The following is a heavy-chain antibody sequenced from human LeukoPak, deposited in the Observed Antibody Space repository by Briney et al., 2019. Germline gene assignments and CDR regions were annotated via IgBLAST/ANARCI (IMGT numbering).Heavy chain of an antibody. V-gene: IGHV4-59*08. J-gene: IGHJ4*02. Sequence: SETLSLTCTVSGGSMRSYYWSWIRQPPGKGLELIGYVYYSGTANYNPSLESRVTILVDTSKNQFSLNLSSVTAADTAVYYCARTKSGWYYSDYWGQGTLVSVSS. CDR2: VYYSGTA. D-gene: IGHD6-19*01. CDR3: ARTKSGWYYSDY. CDR1: GGSMRSYY.